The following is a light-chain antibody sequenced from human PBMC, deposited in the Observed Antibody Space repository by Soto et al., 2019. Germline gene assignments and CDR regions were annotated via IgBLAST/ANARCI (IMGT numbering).Light chain of an antibody. Sequence: EIVLPQSPGTLSLSPGERATLSCRASQSVSSSYLAWYQQKPGQAPRLLIYGASSRATGIPARSSGSGSGTEFTLTISSLQSEDFAVYYCQQYNNWPITFGQGTRLEIK. CDR2: GAS. CDR1: QSVSSSY. V-gene: IGKV3D-15*01. J-gene: IGKJ5*01. CDR3: QQYNNWPIT.